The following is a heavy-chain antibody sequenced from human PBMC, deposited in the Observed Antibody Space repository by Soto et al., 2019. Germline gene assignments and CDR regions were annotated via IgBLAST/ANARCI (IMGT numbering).Heavy chain of an antibody. V-gene: IGHV3-13*01. J-gene: IGHJ6*02. CDR1: GFTFSSYD. CDR3: ARYIAEGYYSGMDV. CDR2: IGTAGDT. D-gene: IGHD2-15*01. Sequence: EVQLVESGGGLVQPGGSLRLSCAASGFTFSSYDMHWVRQATGKGLEWVSAIGTAGDTYYPGSVKGRFTISRENAKNSLYLQMNSLRAGDTAVYYCARYIAEGYYSGMDVWGQGTTVTVSS.